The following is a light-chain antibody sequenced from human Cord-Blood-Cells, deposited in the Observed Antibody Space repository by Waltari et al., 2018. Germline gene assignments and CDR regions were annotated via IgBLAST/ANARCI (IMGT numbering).Light chain of an antibody. Sequence: QSALTQPPSPSGSPGQSVTISCPGTGRDVGGYNYVPCYQQHPGKAPKLMIYEVSKRPSGVPDRFSGSKSGNTASLTVSGLQAEDEADYYCSSYAGSNNVVFGGGTKLTVL. CDR1: GRDVGGYNY. CDR2: EVS. CDR3: SSYAGSNNVV. J-gene: IGLJ2*01. V-gene: IGLV2-8*01.